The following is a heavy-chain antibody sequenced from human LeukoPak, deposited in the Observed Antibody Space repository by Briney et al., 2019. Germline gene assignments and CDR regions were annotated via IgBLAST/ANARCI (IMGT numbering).Heavy chain of an antibody. V-gene: IGHV4-31*03. CDR3: ARKVVPVGVPAWWFDP. Sequence: SQTLSLTCTVSGGSISSSDYSWTWIRQHPGEGLEWIGYISYNGSTYYRPSLKSRVTISADTSKSQFFLKLTSVTAADTAIYYCARKVVPVGVPAWWFDPWGQGTLVIVSS. CDR2: ISYNGST. CDR1: GGSISSSDYS. J-gene: IGHJ5*02. D-gene: IGHD2-2*01.